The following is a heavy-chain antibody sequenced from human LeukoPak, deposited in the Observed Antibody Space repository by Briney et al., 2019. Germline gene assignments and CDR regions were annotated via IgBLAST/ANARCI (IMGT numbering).Heavy chain of an antibody. Sequence: SQTLSLTCAVSGGSISSGGYSWSWLRQPPGKGLEWIGYIYHSGSTYYNPSLKSRVTISVDRSKNQFSLKLSSVTAADTAVYYCAVGIAAARATDYWGQGTLVTVSS. D-gene: IGHD6-13*01. CDR3: AVGIAAARATDY. V-gene: IGHV4-30-2*01. J-gene: IGHJ4*02. CDR1: GGSISSGGYS. CDR2: IYHSGST.